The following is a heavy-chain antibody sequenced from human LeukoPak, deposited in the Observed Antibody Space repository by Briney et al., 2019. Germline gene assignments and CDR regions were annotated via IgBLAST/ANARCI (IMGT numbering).Heavy chain of an antibody. J-gene: IGHJ4*02. V-gene: IGHV3-11*04. CDR3: ARESLWFGELPFDY. CDR1: GFTFSDYY. CDR2: ISSSSSTI. D-gene: IGHD3-10*01. Sequence: GGSLRLSCATSGFTFSDYYMSWIRQAPGKGLEWVSYISSSSSTIYYADSVKGRFTISRDNAKNSLYLQMNSLRAEDTAVYYCARESLWFGELPFDYWGQGTLVTVSS.